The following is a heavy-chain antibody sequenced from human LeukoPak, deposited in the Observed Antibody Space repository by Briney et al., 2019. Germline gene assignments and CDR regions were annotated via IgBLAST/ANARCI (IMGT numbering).Heavy chain of an antibody. V-gene: IGHV3-23*01. J-gene: IGHJ4*02. Sequence: SCKASGGTFSSYAMSWVRQAPGKGLEWVSAISVSGGSTYYAGSVKGRFTVSRDNSKNTLYLQMNSLRAEDTAVYYCAKDADGYSYFDYWGQGTLVTVSS. CDR3: AKDADGYSYFDY. CDR2: ISVSGGST. CDR1: GGTFSSYA. D-gene: IGHD5-24*01.